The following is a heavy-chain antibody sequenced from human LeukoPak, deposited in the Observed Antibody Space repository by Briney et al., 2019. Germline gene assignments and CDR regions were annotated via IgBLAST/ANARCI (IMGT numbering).Heavy chain of an antibody. V-gene: IGHV1-69*06. J-gene: IGHJ4*02. CDR1: GGTFSSYA. D-gene: IGHD6-6*01. Sequence: ASVKVSCKASGGTFSSYAISWVRQAPGQGLEWMGGIIPMFGTANYAQKFQGRVTITADKSTSTAYMELSSRRSEDTAVYYCARDPPGRPYSSSSYGWGQGTLVTVSS. CDR3: ARDPPGRPYSSSSYG. CDR2: IIPMFGTA.